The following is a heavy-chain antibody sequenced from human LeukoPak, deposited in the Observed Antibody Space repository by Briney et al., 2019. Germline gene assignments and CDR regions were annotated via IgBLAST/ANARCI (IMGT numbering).Heavy chain of an antibody. CDR2: IQTSGRV. J-gene: IGHJ4*02. CDR1: GGSFSSGPKY. D-gene: IGHD4-17*01. V-gene: IGHV4-61*02. CDR3: ARDRGNGDYGDYFDC. Sequence: SQTLSLTCSVPGGSFSSGPKYCNWIRRPAGKGLEWIERIQTSGRVNYNPSLKSRVTVYLDTPKNLVSLQLTSVTAADTAVYYCARDRGNGDYGDYFDCWGQGNQVTVSS.